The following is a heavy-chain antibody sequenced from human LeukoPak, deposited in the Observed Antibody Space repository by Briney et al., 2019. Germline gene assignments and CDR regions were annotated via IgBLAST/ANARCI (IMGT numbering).Heavy chain of an antibody. V-gene: IGHV3-21*01. Sequence: GGSLRLSCAASGFTFSSYSMNWVRQAPGKGLEWVSSISSSSTYIYYADSVKGRFTISRDNAKNSLYLQMNSLRAEDTAVYYCARRRQLQLVPYYYYYMDVWGKGTTVTVSS. J-gene: IGHJ6*03. CDR2: ISSSSTYI. D-gene: IGHD6-6*01. CDR1: GFTFSSYS. CDR3: ARRRQLQLVPYYYYYMDV.